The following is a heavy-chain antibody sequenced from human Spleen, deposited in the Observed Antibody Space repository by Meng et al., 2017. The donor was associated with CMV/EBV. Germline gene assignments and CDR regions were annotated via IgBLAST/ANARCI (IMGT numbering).Heavy chain of an antibody. D-gene: IGHD5-18*01. Sequence: GGSLRLSCAASGFTFSSYAMHWVRQAPGKGLEWVANINQDGSEKYYVESVKGRFTISRDNAQSSLYLQMNSLRVEDTAAYFCARELGGYSHGENSGYHYFGLDVWGQGTTVTVSS. CDR3: ARELGGYSHGENSGYHYFGLDV. J-gene: IGHJ6*02. CDR2: INQDGSEK. V-gene: IGHV3-7*01. CDR1: GFTFSSYA.